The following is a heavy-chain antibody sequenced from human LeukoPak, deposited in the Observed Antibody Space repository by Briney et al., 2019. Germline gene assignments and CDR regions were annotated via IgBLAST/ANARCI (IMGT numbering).Heavy chain of an antibody. V-gene: IGHV1-18*01. CDR1: GSTFTSYG. CDR3: ARRAKDYYDSSGYSY. Sequence: ASVKVSCKASGSTFTSYGISWVRQAPGQGLEWMGWISAYNGNTNYAQKLQGRVTMTTDTSTSTAYMELRSLRSDDTAVYYCARRAKDYYDSSGYSYWGQGTLVTVSS. CDR2: ISAYNGNT. J-gene: IGHJ4*02. D-gene: IGHD3-22*01.